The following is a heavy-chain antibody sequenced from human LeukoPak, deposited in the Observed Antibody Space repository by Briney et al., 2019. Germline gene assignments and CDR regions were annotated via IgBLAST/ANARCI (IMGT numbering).Heavy chain of an antibody. CDR1: GDSIGSGDYY. J-gene: IGHJ4*02. V-gene: IGHV4-30-4*01. Sequence: PSQTLSLTSTVSGDSIGSGDYYWSWIRQSPGKGLEWLGYIHDSGSTYYNPSLKSRVTISVDTSKNQFSLKLSSVTAADTAVYYCARGGAHYVWGSYRYVGFDYWGQGTLVTVSS. D-gene: IGHD3-16*02. CDR2: IHDSGST. CDR3: ARGGAHYVWGSYRYVGFDY.